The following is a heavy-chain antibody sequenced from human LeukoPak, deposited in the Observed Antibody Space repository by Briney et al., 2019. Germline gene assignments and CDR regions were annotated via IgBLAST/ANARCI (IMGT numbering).Heavy chain of an antibody. V-gene: IGHV3-23*01. CDR2: ISGSGGNT. CDR1: GFTFRSYA. D-gene: IGHD2-2*01. J-gene: IGHJ4*02. CDR3: AKDLDLWSATRPPREFDY. Sequence: GGSLRLSCAASGFTFRSYAMSWVRQAPGKGLEWVSAISGSGGNTYYPDSVQGRFTISRDNSKNTLYLQMNSLRAEDTAVYYCAKDLDLWSATRPPREFDYWGQGTLVTVSS.